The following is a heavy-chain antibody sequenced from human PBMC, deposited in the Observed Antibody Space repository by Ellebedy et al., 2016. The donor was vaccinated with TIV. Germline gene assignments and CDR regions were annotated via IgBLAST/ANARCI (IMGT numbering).Heavy chain of an antibody. Sequence: GGSLRLSXAASGFTFSSYSMNWVRQAPGKGLEWVSSISSTSSYLYYADSVKGRFTISRDNAKNSLYLQMNSLRAEDTAVYYCARDDIAVAGTLDYWGQGTLVTVSS. CDR1: GFTFSSYS. V-gene: IGHV3-21*01. D-gene: IGHD6-19*01. J-gene: IGHJ4*02. CDR3: ARDDIAVAGTLDY. CDR2: ISSTSSYL.